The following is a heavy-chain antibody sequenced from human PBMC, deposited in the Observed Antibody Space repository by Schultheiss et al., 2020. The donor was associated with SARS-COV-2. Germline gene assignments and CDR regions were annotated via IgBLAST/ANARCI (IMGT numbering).Heavy chain of an antibody. Sequence: GGSLRLSCAASGFTFSSYAMSWVRQAPGKGLEWVSAISGSGGSTYYADSVKGRFTISRDNSKNTLYLQMNSLRAEDTAVYYCANHVVPAASRAPRRAFDIWGRGTMVTVSS. V-gene: IGHV3-23*01. CDR3: ANHVVPAASRAPRRAFDI. CDR1: GFTFSSYA. D-gene: IGHD2-2*01. J-gene: IGHJ3*02. CDR2: ISGSGGST.